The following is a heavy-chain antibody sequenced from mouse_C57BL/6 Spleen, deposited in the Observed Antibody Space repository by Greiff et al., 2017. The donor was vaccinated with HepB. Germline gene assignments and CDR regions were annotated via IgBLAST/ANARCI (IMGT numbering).Heavy chain of an antibody. CDR2: IDPSDSET. Sequence: QVQLKQPGAELVRPGSSVKLSCKASGYTFTSYWMHWVKQRPIQGLEWIGNIDPSDSETHYNQKFKDKATLTVDKSSSTAYMQLSSLTSEDSAVYYCARWGLTGLDYWGQGTTLTVSS. V-gene: IGHV1-52*01. D-gene: IGHD4-1*01. CDR3: ARWGLTGLDY. J-gene: IGHJ2*01. CDR1: GYTFTSYW.